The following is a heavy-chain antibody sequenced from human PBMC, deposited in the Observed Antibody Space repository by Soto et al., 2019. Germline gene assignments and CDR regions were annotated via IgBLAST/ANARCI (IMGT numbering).Heavy chain of an antibody. V-gene: IGHV3-33*01. CDR1: GFTFSSYG. D-gene: IGHD4-17*01. Sequence: QVQLVESGGGVVQPGRSLRLSCAASGFTFSSYGMHWVRQAPGKGLEWVAVIWYDGSNKYYADSVKGRFTISRDNSKNTLYLQMNNLRAEDTAVYYCARPPHDYGDYYWYFDLWGRGTLVTVSS. CDR3: ARPPHDYGDYYWYFDL. J-gene: IGHJ2*01. CDR2: IWYDGSNK.